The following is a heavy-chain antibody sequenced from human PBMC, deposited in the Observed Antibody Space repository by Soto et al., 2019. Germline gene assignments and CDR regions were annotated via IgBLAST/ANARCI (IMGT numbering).Heavy chain of an antibody. CDR2: ISGSGGST. CDR1: GFIFSSYA. D-gene: IGHD6-19*01. J-gene: IGHJ4*02. CDR3: SRRTSGWYFDY. V-gene: IGHV3-23*01. Sequence: GGSLRLSCAASGFIFSSYAMSWVRQAPGKGLEWVSVISGSGGSTYYADSVKGRFTISRDNSKNTLYLQMNSLRAEDTAVYYCSRRTSGWYFDYWGQGTLVTVSS.